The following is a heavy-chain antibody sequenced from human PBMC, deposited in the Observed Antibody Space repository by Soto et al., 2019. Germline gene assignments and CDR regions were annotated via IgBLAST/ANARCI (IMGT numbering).Heavy chain of an antibody. CDR1: GGSISSSSYY. J-gene: IGHJ5*02. D-gene: IGHD1-26*01. CDR3: ARHGEWELPVKFGP. V-gene: IGHV4-39*01. CDR2: IYYSGST. Sequence: PSETLSLTCTVSGGSISSSSYYWGWIRQPPGKGLEWIGSIYYSGSTYYNPSLKSRVTISVDTSKNQFSLKLSSVTAADTAVYYCARHGEWELPVKFGPWGQGTLVTVSS.